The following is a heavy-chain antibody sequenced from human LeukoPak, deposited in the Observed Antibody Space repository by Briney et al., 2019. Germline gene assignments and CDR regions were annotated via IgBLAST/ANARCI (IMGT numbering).Heavy chain of an antibody. CDR2: ISRSGSTK. CDR1: EFSFSSYE. V-gene: IGHV3-48*03. J-gene: IGHJ4*02. CDR3: ARHRSGFDY. D-gene: IGHD3-22*01. Sequence: GGSPGLSCAVSEFSFSSYEMNWVRQAPGKRLEWISYISRSGSTKYYADSVQGRFTISRDNDKSSIYLQMNSLRVEDSAIYYCARHRSGFDYWGQGILITVSS.